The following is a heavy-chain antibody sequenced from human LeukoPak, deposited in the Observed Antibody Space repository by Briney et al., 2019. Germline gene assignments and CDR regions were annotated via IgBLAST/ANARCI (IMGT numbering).Heavy chain of an antibody. D-gene: IGHD3-22*01. Sequence: SVKVSCKASGGTFSSYAISWVRQAPGQGLEWMGGIIPIFGTANYAQKFQGRVTITTDEPTSTAYMELSSLRSEDTAVYYCARPSYYYDSPFDYWGQGTLVTVSS. CDR3: ARPSYYYDSPFDY. CDR1: GGTFSSYA. CDR2: IIPIFGTA. J-gene: IGHJ4*02. V-gene: IGHV1-69*05.